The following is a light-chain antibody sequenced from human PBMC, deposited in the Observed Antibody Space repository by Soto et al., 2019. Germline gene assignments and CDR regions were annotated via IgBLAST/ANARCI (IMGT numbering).Light chain of an antibody. J-gene: IGKJ5*01. CDR2: GAS. CDR3: QQYDNLPIT. Sequence: DIQMTQSPSSLSASVGDRVTITCQASQDIRKYLNWYQQKPGKAPKLLIYGASNLETGVPSRFSGSGSGTDFTFTISSLQPEDIATYYCQQYDNLPITFGQGTRLEIK. CDR1: QDIRKY. V-gene: IGKV1-33*01.